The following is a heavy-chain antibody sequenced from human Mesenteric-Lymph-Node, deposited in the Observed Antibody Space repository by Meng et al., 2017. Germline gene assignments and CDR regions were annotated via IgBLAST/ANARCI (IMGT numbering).Heavy chain of an antibody. V-gene: IGHV3-30*04. CDR1: GFTFTTYA. CDR3: ARGRGSDCYSFLDED. CDR2: ISYDGGKE. J-gene: IGHJ4*02. D-gene: IGHD2-21*01. Sequence: GESLKISCVASGFTFTTYAMHWVRQAPGKGLEWVAVISYDGGKEYYAESVKGRFTISRENSRHTLYLQMNSLTPEDTALYYCARGRGSDCYSFLDEDWGQGTLVTVSS.